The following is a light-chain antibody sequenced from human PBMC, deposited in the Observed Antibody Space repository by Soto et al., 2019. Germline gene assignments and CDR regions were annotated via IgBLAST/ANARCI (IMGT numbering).Light chain of an antibody. CDR1: QSVSSN. CDR2: GAS. CDR3: KQYYNRWT. V-gene: IGKV3-15*01. Sequence: EIVMTQSPATLSVSPGERATLSCRARQSVSSNLAWYQQKPGQAPRLLIYGASTRAAGIPARFSGSGSGTEFTPTISSLQSEDFAVYFCKQYYNRWTFGPGTKVEIK. J-gene: IGKJ1*01.